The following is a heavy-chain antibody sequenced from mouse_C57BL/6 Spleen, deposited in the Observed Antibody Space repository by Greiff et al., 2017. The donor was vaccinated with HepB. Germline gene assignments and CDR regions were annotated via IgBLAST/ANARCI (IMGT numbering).Heavy chain of an antibody. CDR3: ARGRDDYDDWFAY. CDR1: GYTFTDYN. J-gene: IGHJ3*01. D-gene: IGHD2-4*01. V-gene: IGHV1-22*01. Sequence: VQLKESGPELVKPGASVKMSCKASGYTFTDYNMHWVKQSHGKSLEWIGYINPNNGGTSYNQKFKGKATLTVNKSSSTAYMELRSLTSEDSAVYYCARGRDDYDDWFAYWGQGTLVTVSA. CDR2: INPNNGGT.